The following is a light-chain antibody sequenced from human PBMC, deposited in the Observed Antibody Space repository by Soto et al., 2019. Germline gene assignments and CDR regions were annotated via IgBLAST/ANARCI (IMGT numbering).Light chain of an antibody. CDR3: QQYNSDPWT. V-gene: IGKV1-5*03. Sequence: DIQMTQSPSTLSASVGDRVTITCRASQSISSWLAWYQQKPGKAPKLLIYKASSLESGGPSRFSGSGSGTEFTLTISSLQPDDFATYYCQQYNSDPWTFGQGTKVEIK. CDR1: QSISSW. J-gene: IGKJ1*01. CDR2: KAS.